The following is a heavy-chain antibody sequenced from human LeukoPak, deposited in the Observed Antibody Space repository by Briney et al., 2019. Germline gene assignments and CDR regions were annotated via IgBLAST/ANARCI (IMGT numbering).Heavy chain of an antibody. CDR2: IGTAGDT. J-gene: IGHJ4*02. CDR3: ARDRAGYGSGSYFDY. D-gene: IGHD3-10*01. V-gene: IGHV3-13*01. Sequence: GGSLRLSCAASGFTFSSYDMHWVRQATGKGLEWVSAIGTAGDTYYPGSVKGRFTISRENAKNSLYLQMNSLRAGDTAVYYCARDRAGYGSGSYFDYWGQGTLVTVSS. CDR1: GFTFSSYD.